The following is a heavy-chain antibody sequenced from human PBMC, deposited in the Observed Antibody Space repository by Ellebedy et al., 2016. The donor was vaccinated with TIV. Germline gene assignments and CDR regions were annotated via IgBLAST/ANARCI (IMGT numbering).Heavy chain of an antibody. J-gene: IGHJ3*02. Sequence: PGGSLRLSCAASGFTFADYAMHWVRQAPGKGLEWVSGVSWNSGSIGYADSVKGRFTISRDNAKNSLYLQMNSLRAEDTALYYCASGGNRRSDAFDIWGQGTMVTVSS. V-gene: IGHV3-9*01. CDR1: GFTFADYA. CDR2: VSWNSGSI. D-gene: IGHD4-23*01. CDR3: ASGGNRRSDAFDI.